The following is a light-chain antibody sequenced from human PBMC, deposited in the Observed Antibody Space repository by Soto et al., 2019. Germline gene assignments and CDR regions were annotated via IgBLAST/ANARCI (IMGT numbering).Light chain of an antibody. Sequence: ESVLMQAAGALSLSPGEGATLSCRASQSVDSNYLAWYQQKPGQAPRLLIYGASSRATGISARISGSGYGTEFTLTISSLQSDDFALYFCQQCRNWTLTFGGGTNVDIK. J-gene: IGKJ4*01. CDR2: GAS. CDR1: QSVDSNY. V-gene: IGKV3D-20*02. CDR3: QQCRNWTLT.